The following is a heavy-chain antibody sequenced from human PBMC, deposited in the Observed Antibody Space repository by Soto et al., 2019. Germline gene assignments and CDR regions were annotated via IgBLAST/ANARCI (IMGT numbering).Heavy chain of an antibody. CDR1: GGTFSSYA. Sequence: QVQLVQSGAEVKKPGSSVKVSCKASGGTFSSYAISWVRQAPGQGLEWMGGIIPIFGTANYAQKFQGRVTITADESTSTAYMELSSLRSEETAVYYCARSPLRYYYDSSGYYSPSYYFDYWGQGTLVTVSS. J-gene: IGHJ4*02. V-gene: IGHV1-69*01. D-gene: IGHD3-22*01. CDR3: ARSPLRYYYDSSGYYSPSYYFDY. CDR2: IIPIFGTA.